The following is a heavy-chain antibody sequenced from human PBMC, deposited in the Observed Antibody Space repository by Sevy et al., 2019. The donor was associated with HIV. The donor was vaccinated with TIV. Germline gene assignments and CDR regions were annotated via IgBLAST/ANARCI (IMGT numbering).Heavy chain of an antibody. Sequence: GGSLRLSCAASGFTFSSYAMSWVRQAPGKGLEWVSAISGGGGSTYYADSVKGRFTISRDNTKNTLYLQMNSLRAEDTAVYYCAKGQSARAARLYYFDDWGQGTLVTVSS. D-gene: IGHD6-6*01. V-gene: IGHV3-23*01. CDR2: ISGGGGST. CDR3: AKGQSARAARLYYFDD. CDR1: GFTFSSYA. J-gene: IGHJ4*02.